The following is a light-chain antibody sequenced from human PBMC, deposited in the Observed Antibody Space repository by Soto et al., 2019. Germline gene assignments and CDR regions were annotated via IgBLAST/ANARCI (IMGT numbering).Light chain of an antibody. CDR1: QDISSW. Sequence: DIQMTQSPSSVSASVGERVTITCRASQDISSWLAWYQRKPGKAPKLLIYTTSSLHSGVPSRFSGSGSGTDFGLTISSLQPEDFATYYCEQAYRFPYTFGQGTKLEIK. CDR3: EQAYRFPYT. CDR2: TTS. V-gene: IGKV1-12*01. J-gene: IGKJ2*01.